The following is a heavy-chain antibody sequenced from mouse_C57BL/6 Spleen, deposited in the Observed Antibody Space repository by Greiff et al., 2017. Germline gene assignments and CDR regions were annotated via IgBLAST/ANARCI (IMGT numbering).Heavy chain of an antibody. Sequence: EVQVVESGPGLVKPSQSLSLPCSVTGYSITSGYYWNWIRQFPGNKLEWMGYISYDGSNNYNPSLKNRISITRDTSKNQFFLKLNSVTTEDTATYYCARVRRDYAMDYWGQGTSVTVSS. CDR1: GYSITSGYY. V-gene: IGHV3-6*01. CDR3: ARVRRDYAMDY. J-gene: IGHJ4*01. CDR2: ISYDGSN.